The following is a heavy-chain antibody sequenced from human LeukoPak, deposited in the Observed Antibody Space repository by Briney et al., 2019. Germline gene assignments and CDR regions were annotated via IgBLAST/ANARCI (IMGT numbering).Heavy chain of an antibody. CDR1: GFTFGDYA. Sequence: GGSLRLSCTASGFTFGDYAMSWFRQAPGKGLEWVGFIRSKAYGGTTEYAASVKGRFTISRDDSKSIAYPQMNSLKTEDTAVYYCTREREYYDSSGYYAIDYWGQGTLVTVSS. V-gene: IGHV3-49*03. CDR2: IRSKAYGGTT. D-gene: IGHD3-22*01. J-gene: IGHJ4*02. CDR3: TREREYYDSSGYYAIDY.